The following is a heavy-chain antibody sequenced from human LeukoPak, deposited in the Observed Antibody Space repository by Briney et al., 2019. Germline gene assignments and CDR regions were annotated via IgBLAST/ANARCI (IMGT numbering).Heavy chain of an antibody. D-gene: IGHD2-2*01. Sequence: GGSLRLSCTHSGIASAEHIMSWVRQVPGKGLEWGSGINWSGGSTGYADTLRGRFTISRDNAKNSLYLQMDSLRAEDTALYYCARAPITSPFYFDYWGQGTLVTVSS. J-gene: IGHJ4*02. CDR3: ARAPITSPFYFDY. V-gene: IGHV3-20*04. CDR1: GIASAEHI. CDR2: INWSGGST.